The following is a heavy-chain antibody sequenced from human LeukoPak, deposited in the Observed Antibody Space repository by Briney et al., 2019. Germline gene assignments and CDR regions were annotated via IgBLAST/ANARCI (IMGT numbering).Heavy chain of an antibody. CDR2: ISYDGSNK. J-gene: IGHJ3*02. CDR3: AKDLLGREWLTHDAFDI. V-gene: IGHV3-30*18. D-gene: IGHD6-19*01. CDR1: GFTFSSYG. Sequence: GGSLRLSCAASGFTFSSYGMHWVRQAPGKGLEWVAVISYDGSNKYYADSVKGRFTISRDNSKNTLYLQMNSLRAEDTAVYYCAKDLLGREWLTHDAFDIWGQGTMVTVSS.